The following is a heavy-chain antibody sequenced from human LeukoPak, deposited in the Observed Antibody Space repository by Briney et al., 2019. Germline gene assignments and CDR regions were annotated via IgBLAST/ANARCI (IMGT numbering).Heavy chain of an antibody. V-gene: IGHV1-2*02. J-gene: IGHJ5*02. Sequence: ASVKVSCKASEYTFTGYYMHWVRQAPGQGLEWMGWINPNSGGTNYAQKFQGRVTMTRDTSISTAYMELSRLRSDDTAVYYCARLQSSDSSGSAWGQGTLVTVS. CDR2: INPNSGGT. D-gene: IGHD3-22*01. CDR3: ARLQSSDSSGSA. CDR1: EYTFTGYY.